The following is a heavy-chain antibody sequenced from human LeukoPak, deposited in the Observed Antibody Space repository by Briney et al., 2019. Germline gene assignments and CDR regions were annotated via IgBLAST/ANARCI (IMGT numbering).Heavy chain of an antibody. CDR2: ISTSGGYI. J-gene: IGHJ4*02. D-gene: IGHD6-19*01. V-gene: IGHV3-21*01. CDR1: GCTFSSYS. CDR3: LVAVSGHFDY. Sequence: GSLRLSCAASGCTFSSYSMNWLRQAPGKGLEWVSSISTSGGYIYYADSVKGRFTISRDNAKNSLYLQMNSLRAEDTAVFYCLVAVSGHFDYWGRGTLVTVSS.